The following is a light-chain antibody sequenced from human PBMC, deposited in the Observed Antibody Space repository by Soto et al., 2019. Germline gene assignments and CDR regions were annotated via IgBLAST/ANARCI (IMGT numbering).Light chain of an antibody. CDR2: EVS. J-gene: IGLJ1*01. V-gene: IGLV2-23*02. Sequence: QSALTQPASVSGSPGQSVTISCTGTSSDVGSYNLVSWYQQHPGKAPKLMIYEVSERPAGVSNRFSGSKSANTASLTISGLQAEDEADYYCCSFARCRILFGTGTKVTVL. CDR3: CSFARCRIL. CDR1: SSDVGSYNL.